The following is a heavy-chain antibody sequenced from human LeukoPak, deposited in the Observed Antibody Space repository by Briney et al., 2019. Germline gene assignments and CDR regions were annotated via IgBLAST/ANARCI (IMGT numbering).Heavy chain of an antibody. Sequence: PGRSLRLSCAASGFTFSSYWMSWVRQAPGKGLEWVANIKEDGSEKDYVDSVKGRFTISRDNAKNSLYLQMNSLGAEDTAVYYCARYYDILTGYLYYFDYWGQGTLVTVSS. D-gene: IGHD3-9*01. V-gene: IGHV3-7*01. CDR1: GFTFSSYW. J-gene: IGHJ4*02. CDR2: IKEDGSEK. CDR3: ARYYDILTGYLYYFDY.